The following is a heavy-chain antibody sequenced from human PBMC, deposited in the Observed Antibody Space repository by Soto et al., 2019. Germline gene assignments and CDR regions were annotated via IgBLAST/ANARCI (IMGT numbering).Heavy chain of an antibody. Sequence: SETLSLTCAVYGGSFSGYYWSWIRQPPGKGLEWIGEINHSGSTNHNPSLKSRVTISVDTSKNQFSLKLSSVTAADTAVYYCARNSPPSAHKRGYSYEHYFDYWGQGTLVTVSS. V-gene: IGHV4-34*01. J-gene: IGHJ4*02. CDR1: GGSFSGYY. CDR2: INHSGST. CDR3: ARNSPPSAHKRGYSYEHYFDY. D-gene: IGHD5-18*01.